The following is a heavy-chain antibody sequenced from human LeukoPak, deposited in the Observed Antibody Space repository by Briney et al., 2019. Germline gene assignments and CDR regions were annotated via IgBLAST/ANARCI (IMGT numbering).Heavy chain of an antibody. CDR2: INPNSGGT. D-gene: IGHD5-24*01. J-gene: IGHJ4*02. V-gene: IGHV1-2*02. CDR1: GYTFTGYY. Sequence: PSASVKVSCKASGYTFTGYYMHWVRQAPGQGLEWMGWINPNSGGTNYAQKFQGRVTMTRDTSISTAYMELSRLRSDGTAVYYCARGAPWDGSSYFDYWGQGTLVTVSS. CDR3: ARGAPWDGSSYFDY.